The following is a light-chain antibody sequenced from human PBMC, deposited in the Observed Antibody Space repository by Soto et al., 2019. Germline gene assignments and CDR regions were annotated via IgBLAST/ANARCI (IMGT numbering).Light chain of an antibody. V-gene: IGKV3-20*01. CDR2: DAS. CDR3: QQYGSSPRT. J-gene: IGKJ1*01. CDR1: QSVTSSY. Sequence: ENVLTQSPGTLSLSPGERATLSCRASQSVTSSYLAWYQQKPGQAPRLLISDASSRATGIPDRFSGSGSGTDFTLTISRLEPDDFAVYYCQQYGSSPRTFGQGTKVELK.